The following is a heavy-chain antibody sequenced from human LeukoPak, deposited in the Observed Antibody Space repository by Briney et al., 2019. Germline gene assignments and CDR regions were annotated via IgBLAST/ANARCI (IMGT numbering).Heavy chain of an antibody. CDR2: ISSNGGST. D-gene: IGHD3-3*01. V-gene: IGHV3-64*01. J-gene: IGHJ4*02. Sequence: PGRSLRLSCAASGFTFSSYAMHWVRQAPGKGLEYVSAISSNGGSTYYANSVKGRFTISRDNSKNTLYLQMGSLRAEDMAVYYCARDRGITIFGLSDYWGQGTLVTVSS. CDR1: GFTFSSYA. CDR3: ARDRGITIFGLSDY.